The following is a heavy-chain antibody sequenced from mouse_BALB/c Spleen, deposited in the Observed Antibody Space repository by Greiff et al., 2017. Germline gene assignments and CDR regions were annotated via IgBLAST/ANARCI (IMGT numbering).Heavy chain of an antibody. J-gene: IGHJ3*01. D-gene: IGHD2-4*01. CDR2: INSNGGST. V-gene: IGHV5-6-3*01. CDR3: ARESMITTGWFAY. CDR1: GFTFSSYG. Sequence: EVMLVESGGGLVQPGGSLKLSCAASGFTFSSYGMSWVRQTPDKRLELVATINSNGGSTYYPDSVKGRFTISRDNAKNTLYLQMSSLKSEDTAMYYCARESMITTGWFAYWGQGTLVTVSA.